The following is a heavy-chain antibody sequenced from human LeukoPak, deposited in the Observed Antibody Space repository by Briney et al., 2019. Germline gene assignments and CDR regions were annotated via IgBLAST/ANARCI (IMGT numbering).Heavy chain of an antibody. V-gene: IGHV1-46*01. CDR2: INPSGGST. CDR3: ASVYKYGMDV. Sequence: ASVQVSCKASGYPLTSYYLHWVRQAPGQGLEWMAIINPSGGSTSHAQKFQGRVTMTRDASASTVYMELSSQRSEDTAVYYCASVYKYGMDVWGQGTTVTVSS. J-gene: IGHJ6*02. CDR1: GYPLTSYY.